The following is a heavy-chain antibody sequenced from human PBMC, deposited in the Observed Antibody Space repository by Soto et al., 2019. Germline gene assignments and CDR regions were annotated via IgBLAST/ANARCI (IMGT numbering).Heavy chain of an antibody. V-gene: IGHV1-69*06. CDR3: AIIGWGEYSSSSTLPFNWFDP. CDR2: IIPIFGTA. CDR1: GGTFSSYA. D-gene: IGHD6-6*01. Sequence: QVQLVQSGAEVKKPGSSVKVSCKASGGTFSSYAISWVRQAPGQGLEWMGGIIPIFGTANYAQKFQGRVMITADKSTSTAYMELSSLRSEDTAVYYCAIIGWGEYSSSSTLPFNWFDPWGQGTLVTVSS. J-gene: IGHJ5*02.